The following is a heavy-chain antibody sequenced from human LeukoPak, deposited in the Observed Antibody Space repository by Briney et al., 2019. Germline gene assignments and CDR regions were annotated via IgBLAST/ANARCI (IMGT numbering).Heavy chain of an antibody. Sequence: GGSLRLSCAASGFTFNNYAMNWVRQAPGKGLEWVSSISGGGETTHYADSAKGRLTISRDNSQNTLYLQMNSLRAEDTAVYYCARDYADYVGYFFFDYWGQGTLVTVSS. CDR3: ARDYADYVGYFFFDY. J-gene: IGHJ4*02. D-gene: IGHD4-17*01. CDR2: ISGGGETT. V-gene: IGHV3-23*01. CDR1: GFTFNNYA.